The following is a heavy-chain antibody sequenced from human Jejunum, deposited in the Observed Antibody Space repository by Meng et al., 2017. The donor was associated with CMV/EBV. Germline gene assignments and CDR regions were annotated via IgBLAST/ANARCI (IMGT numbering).Heavy chain of an antibody. D-gene: IGHD3-9*01. Sequence: QTSSKESAPIMMHPTHTLPLSCTFCGFSVNPRGVSVGWIRQPPGKALECLALIYWDDDKRYSPSLKSRPTITRDSSRNQVVLTMTNMHPVDTATYFCARTGSYDNFLDSWGQGILVTVSS. CDR3: ARTGSYDNFLDS. CDR2: IYWDDDK. CDR1: GFSVNPRGVS. V-gene: IGHV2-5*02. J-gene: IGHJ4*02.